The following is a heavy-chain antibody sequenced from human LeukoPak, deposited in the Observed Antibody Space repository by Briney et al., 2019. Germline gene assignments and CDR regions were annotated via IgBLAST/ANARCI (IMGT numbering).Heavy chain of an antibody. J-gene: IGHJ4*02. CDR3: ARLKFGVNSSDK. D-gene: IGHD4-23*01. CDR1: GYESTGYTFPKYG. Sequence: ASVKVSCKVSGYESTGYTFPKYGINWIRQAPGQGLEWMGWISVRDGDTNYAQNIQDRVTMTTDTPTRTLYMEVRSLRSDDTAVYYCARLKFGVNSSDKWGQGTLVTVSS. CDR2: ISVRDGDT. V-gene: IGHV1-18*01.